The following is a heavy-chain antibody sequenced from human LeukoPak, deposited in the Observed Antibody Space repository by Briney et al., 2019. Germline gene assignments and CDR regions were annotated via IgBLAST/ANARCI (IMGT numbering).Heavy chain of an antibody. Sequence: KTGGSLRLSCEVSGFAFSTYAFHWVRQAPGEGLQWVALISYDGSDKYYADSVKGRFTISRDNAKNSLYLQMNSLRAEDTAVYYCAELGITMIGGVWGKGTTVTISS. D-gene: IGHD3-10*02. CDR3: AELGITMIGGV. CDR2: ISYDGSDK. V-gene: IGHV3-30*07. CDR1: GFAFSTYA. J-gene: IGHJ6*04.